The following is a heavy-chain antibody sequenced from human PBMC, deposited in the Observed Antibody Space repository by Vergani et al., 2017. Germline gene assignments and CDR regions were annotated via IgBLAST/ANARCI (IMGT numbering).Heavy chain of an antibody. Sequence: EVQLVESGGDLVQPGRSLRLSCQTSGFNFGEYGVSWVRQAPGKGLEWICFIRSKTYGATTEYAASLMGRFTISRDESKGIAYLQMSSLKKEDTAVYRCAVEIYDYGGSRDFDYWGQGTLVVVSS. CDR3: AVEIYDYGGSRDFDY. D-gene: IGHD4-23*01. V-gene: IGHV3-49*04. J-gene: IGHJ4*02. CDR1: GFNFGEYG. CDR2: IRSKTYGATT.